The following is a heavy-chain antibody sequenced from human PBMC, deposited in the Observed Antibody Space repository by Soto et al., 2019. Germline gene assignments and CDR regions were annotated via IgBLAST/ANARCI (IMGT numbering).Heavy chain of an antibody. CDR3: ARNIVVVTAIPHYYGMDV. D-gene: IGHD2-21*02. CDR1: GGTFSSYT. J-gene: IGHJ6*02. Sequence: QVQLVQSGAAVKKPGSSVKVSCKASGGTFSSYTISWVRQAPGQGLEWMGRIIPILGIANYAQKFQGRVTITADKSTSTAYMELSSLRSEDTAVYYCARNIVVVTAIPHYYGMDVWGQGTTVTVSS. V-gene: IGHV1-69*02. CDR2: IIPILGIA.